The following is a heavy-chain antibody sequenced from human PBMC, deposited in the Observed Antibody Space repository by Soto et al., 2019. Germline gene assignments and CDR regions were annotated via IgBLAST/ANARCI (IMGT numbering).Heavy chain of an antibody. V-gene: IGHV1-69*01. Sequence: QVQLVQSGAEVKKPGSSVKVSCKASGGTFSSYAISWVRQAPGQGLEWMGGIIPIFGTANYAQKFQERVTITADESTSTAYMELSSLRSEDTAVYYCARDGYYDSSGYAPYFDYWGQGTLVTVSS. D-gene: IGHD3-22*01. CDR1: GGTFSSYA. CDR2: IIPIFGTA. J-gene: IGHJ4*02. CDR3: ARDGYYDSSGYAPYFDY.